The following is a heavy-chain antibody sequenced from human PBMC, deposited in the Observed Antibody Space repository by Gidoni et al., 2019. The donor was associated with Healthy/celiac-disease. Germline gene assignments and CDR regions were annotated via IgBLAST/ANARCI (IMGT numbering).Heavy chain of an antibody. CDR2: IYYSGST. CDR3: ATVDCSSTSCYAGDYYYYYMDV. Sequence: QVQLQESGPGLVKPSQTLSLTCTVSGGSISSGGYYWSWTRQHPGKGLEWIGYIYYSGSTYYNPSLKSRVTISVDTSKNQFSLKLSSVTAADTAVYYCATVDCSSTSCYAGDYYYYYMDVWGKGTTVTVSS. V-gene: IGHV4-31*03. J-gene: IGHJ6*03. CDR1: GGSISSGGYY. D-gene: IGHD2-2*01.